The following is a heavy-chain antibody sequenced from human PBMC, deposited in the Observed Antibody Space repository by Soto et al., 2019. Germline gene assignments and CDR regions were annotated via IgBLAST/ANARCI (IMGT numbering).Heavy chain of an antibody. CDR3: ARRITSYYGMDV. Sequence: SLTCTVSGGSISSSSYYWGWIRQPPGKGLEWIGSIYYSGSTYYNPSLKSRVTISVDTSKNQFSLKLSSVTAADTAVYYCARRITSYYGMDVWGQGTAVTVSS. J-gene: IGHJ6*02. V-gene: IGHV4-39*01. D-gene: IGHD3-10*01. CDR2: IYYSGST. CDR1: GGSISSSSYY.